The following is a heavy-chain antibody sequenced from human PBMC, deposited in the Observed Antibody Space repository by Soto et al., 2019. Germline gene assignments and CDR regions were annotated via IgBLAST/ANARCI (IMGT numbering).Heavy chain of an antibody. V-gene: IGHV4-59*12. CDR3: AREIDFDF. Sequence: SETLSLTCTFSVVSIRSYYWGWIRQSPGKGLEWIGYIYYSGTTNYNPSLKSRVTISVDTPKNQVSLKLSSVTAADTAMYYCAREIDFDFWGPATLVTVSS. CDR1: VVSIRSYY. J-gene: IGHJ4*02. CDR2: IYYSGTT.